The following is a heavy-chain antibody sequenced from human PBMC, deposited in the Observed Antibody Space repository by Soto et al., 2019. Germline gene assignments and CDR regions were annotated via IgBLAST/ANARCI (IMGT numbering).Heavy chain of an antibody. D-gene: IGHD3-16*01. J-gene: IGHJ5*02. V-gene: IGHV4-4*02. Sequence: SETLSLTCAVSGGSISSSHWWSWVRQPPGKGLEWIGEIYHSGSTNYNPSLKSRITISVDKSKNQFSLKLSSVTAADTAVYYCARDIRLVLDTNKIIWFDPWGRGTLVTVSS. CDR3: ARDIRLVLDTNKIIWFDP. CDR2: IYHSGST. CDR1: GGSISSSHW.